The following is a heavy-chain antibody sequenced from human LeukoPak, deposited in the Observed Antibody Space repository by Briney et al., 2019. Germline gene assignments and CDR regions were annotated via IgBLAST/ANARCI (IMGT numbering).Heavy chain of an antibody. CDR2: ISYDGSNK. J-gene: IGHJ4*02. V-gene: IGHV3-30*03. CDR3: AREGYYDSSGYPDPYDY. D-gene: IGHD3-22*01. Sequence: GGSLRLSCAASGFPFNTYSMNWVRQAPGKGLEWVAVISYDGSNKYYADSVKGRFTISRDNSKNTLYLQMNSLRAEDTAVYYCAREGYYDSSGYPDPYDYWGQGTLVTVSS. CDR1: GFPFNTYS.